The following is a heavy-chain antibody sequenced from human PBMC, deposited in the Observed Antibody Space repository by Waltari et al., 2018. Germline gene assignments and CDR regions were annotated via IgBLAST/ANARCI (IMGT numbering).Heavy chain of an antibody. CDR3: ARDQGGNSFDY. J-gene: IGHJ4*02. Sequence: EVQLVESGGGLVQPGGSLRLSCAASGFTFSSYSMNWVRQAPGKGLEWVSYISSSSSTIYYADSVKGRFTISRDNAKNSLYLQMNSLRAEDTAVYYCARDQGGNSFDYWGQGTLVTVSS. D-gene: IGHD2-15*01. V-gene: IGHV3-48*01. CDR1: GFTFSSYS. CDR2: ISSSSSTI.